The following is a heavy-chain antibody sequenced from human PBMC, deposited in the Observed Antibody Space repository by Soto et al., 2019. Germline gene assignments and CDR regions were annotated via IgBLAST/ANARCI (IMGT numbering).Heavy chain of an antibody. CDR2: ISYDGSNK. CDR1: GFTFSSYA. CDR3: ARDLGFPHYYYYGMDV. D-gene: IGHD7-27*01. J-gene: IGHJ6*02. V-gene: IGHV3-30-3*01. Sequence: QVQLVESGGGVVKPGRSLRLSCAASGFTFSSYAMHWVRQAPGKGLEWVAVISYDGSNKYYADSVKGRFTISRDNSKNPLYLQMNSLRAEDTAVYYCARDLGFPHYYYYGMDVWGQGTTVTVSS.